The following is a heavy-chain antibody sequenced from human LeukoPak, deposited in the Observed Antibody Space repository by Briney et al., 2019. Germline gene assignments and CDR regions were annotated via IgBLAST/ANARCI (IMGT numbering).Heavy chain of an antibody. CDR3: ATHFPGRSGTPFDY. D-gene: IGHD6-13*01. V-gene: IGHV3-23*01. CDR1: GFTFSSYA. CDR2: ISGSGGST. J-gene: IGHJ4*02. Sequence: GGSLRLSCAASGFTFSSYAMSWVRQAPGKGLEWVSAISGSGGSTYYADSVKGRFTISRDNSKNTPYLQMNSLRAEDTAVYYCATHFPGRSGTPFDYWGQGTLVTVSS.